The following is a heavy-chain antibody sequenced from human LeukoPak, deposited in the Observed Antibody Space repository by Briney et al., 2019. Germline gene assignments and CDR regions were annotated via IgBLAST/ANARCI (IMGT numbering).Heavy chain of an antibody. CDR2: ISRTGTSI. CDR1: GYTFGSYS. CDR3: ARGTTAADY. Sequence: PGGSLRLSCAASGYTFGSYSTNWIRQAPGKGLEWISYISRTGTSIYYADSVKGRFTISRDNAKNSLYLQMNSLRAEDTAVYYCARGTTAADYWGQGTLVTVSS. J-gene: IGHJ4*02. V-gene: IGHV3-48*04. D-gene: IGHD1-1*01.